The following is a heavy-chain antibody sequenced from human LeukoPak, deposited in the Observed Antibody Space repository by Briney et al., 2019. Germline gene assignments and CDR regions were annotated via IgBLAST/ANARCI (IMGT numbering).Heavy chain of an antibody. Sequence: SETLSLTCAVYGGSFSGYYWSWIRQPPGKGLEWIGEINHSGRTNYNPSLKSRVTISVDTSKNQFSLKLNSVTPEDTAVYYCARGWGARYGHPPFPFDYWGQGTLVTVSS. V-gene: IGHV4-34*01. CDR2: INHSGRT. CDR3: ARGWGARYGHPPFPFDY. CDR1: GGSFSGYY. J-gene: IGHJ4*02. D-gene: IGHD5-18*01.